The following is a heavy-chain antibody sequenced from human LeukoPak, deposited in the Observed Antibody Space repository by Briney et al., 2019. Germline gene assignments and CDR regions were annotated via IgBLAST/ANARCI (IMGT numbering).Heavy chain of an antibody. V-gene: IGHV4-4*07. Sequence: SETLSLTCTVSGGSISGYYWSWIRQPAGKGLEWIGRIYTSGSTNYNPSLKSRVTISVDTSKNQFSLKLSSVTAADTAVYYCARGRGGPLPHYYYYYMDVWGKGTTVTISS. D-gene: IGHD2-15*01. CDR1: GGSISGYY. CDR2: IYTSGST. J-gene: IGHJ6*03. CDR3: ARGRGGPLPHYYYYYMDV.